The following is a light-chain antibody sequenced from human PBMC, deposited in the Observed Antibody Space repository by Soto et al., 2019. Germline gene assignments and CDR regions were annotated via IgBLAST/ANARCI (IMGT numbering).Light chain of an antibody. CDR2: DAS. J-gene: IGKJ4*01. Sequence: DIQMTQSPSSLSASVGDRVTITCRASQSISSYLIWYQQKPGKAPQLLIYDASTLQSGVPSRFSGSGSGTELTLTISSLQPDDFATYYCQQGHNAPRTFGGGTKVEIK. V-gene: IGKV1-39*01. CDR1: QSISSY. CDR3: QQGHNAPRT.